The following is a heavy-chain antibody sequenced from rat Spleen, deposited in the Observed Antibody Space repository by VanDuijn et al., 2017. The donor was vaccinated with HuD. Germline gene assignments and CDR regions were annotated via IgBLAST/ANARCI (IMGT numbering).Heavy chain of an antibody. V-gene: IGHV5-25*01. J-gene: IGHJ2*01. CDR2: ISYDGCTP. CDR1: GFTFSNYD. CDR3: TRGYYLEY. Sequence: EVQLVESGGGLVQPGRSMKLSCAASGFTFSNYDMVWVRQAPAQGLKWVATISYDGCTPYYRDSVKGRFTISRDNAKSTLYLHMDSLRSEDTATYHCTRGYYLEYWGQGVMVTVSS.